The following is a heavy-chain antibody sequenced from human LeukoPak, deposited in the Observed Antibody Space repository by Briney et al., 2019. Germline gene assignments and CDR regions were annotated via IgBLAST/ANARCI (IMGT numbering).Heavy chain of an antibody. Sequence: QAGGSLRLSCAVSGFTVSSNYMSWVRQAPGKGLERVSVIYSGGSTYYADSVKGRFTISRDNSKNTLYLQMNSLRVDDTAVYYCARDGDDTSGYFSPFDYWGQGTLVTVSS. D-gene: IGHD3-22*01. CDR2: IYSGGST. J-gene: IGHJ4*02. CDR3: ARDGDDTSGYFSPFDY. CDR1: GFTVSSNY. V-gene: IGHV3-53*01.